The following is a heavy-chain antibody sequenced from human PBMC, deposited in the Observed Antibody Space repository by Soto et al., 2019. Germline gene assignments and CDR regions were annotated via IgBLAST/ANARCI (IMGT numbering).Heavy chain of an antibody. J-gene: IGHJ4*02. D-gene: IGHD6-13*01. CDR3: AGSIAAAGGAIRYFDY. CDR2: MHDSGST. V-gene: IGHV4-4*08. Sequence: SETLSLTCSVSGGSISGYYWNWVRQHPGKGLEFIGYMHDSGSTNYNPSLKSRVTISVDTSKNQFSLKLNSVTAADTAVYYCAGSIAAAGGAIRYFDYWGQGTLDTVSS. CDR1: GGSISGYY.